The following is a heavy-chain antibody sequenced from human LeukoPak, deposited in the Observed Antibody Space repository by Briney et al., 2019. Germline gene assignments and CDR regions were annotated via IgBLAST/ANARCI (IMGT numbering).Heavy chain of an antibody. V-gene: IGHV1-2*02. CDR2: INPNSGGT. Sequence: ASVKVSCKASGNTFTGYYMHWVRQAPGQGLEWMGWINPNSGGTNYAQKFQGRVTMTRDTSISTAYMELSRLRSDDTAVYYCARGGRAVFYDFWSGGFDPWGQGTLVTVSS. D-gene: IGHD3-3*01. CDR1: GNTFTGYY. J-gene: IGHJ5*02. CDR3: ARGGRAVFYDFWSGGFDP.